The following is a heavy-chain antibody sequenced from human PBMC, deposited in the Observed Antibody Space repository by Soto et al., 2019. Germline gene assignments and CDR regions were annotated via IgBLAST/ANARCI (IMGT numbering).Heavy chain of an antibody. D-gene: IGHD3-10*01. CDR1: GGSFIGYY. CDR3: ASGRAKFIIAPYFDY. J-gene: IGHJ4*02. V-gene: IGHV4-34*01. CDR2: INHSGSP. Sequence: QVLLQQWGAGRLKPSETLSLTCAVYGGSFIGYYWSWIRQPPGKGLEWLGEINHSGSPNCRPSLNSRITRSVDTSKHQSSLKLGSVPEADTAVYYCASGRAKFIIAPYFDYWGQGTLVTVSS.